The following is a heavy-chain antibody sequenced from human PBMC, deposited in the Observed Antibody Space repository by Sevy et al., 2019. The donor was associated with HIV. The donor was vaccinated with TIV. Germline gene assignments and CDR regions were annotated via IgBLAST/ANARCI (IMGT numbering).Heavy chain of an antibody. J-gene: IGHJ4*02. Sequence: SETLSLTCTVSGGSISSGSYYWSWIRQPAGKGREWIGRNYTRGSTNYNPSLKSRVTMSEDKSKNQFSLKLSSVTAADTAVYYCARGGDGYIPFDYWGQGTLVTVSS. CDR2: NYTRGST. CDR1: GGSISSGSYY. D-gene: IGHD5-12*01. V-gene: IGHV4-61*02. CDR3: ARGGDGYIPFDY.